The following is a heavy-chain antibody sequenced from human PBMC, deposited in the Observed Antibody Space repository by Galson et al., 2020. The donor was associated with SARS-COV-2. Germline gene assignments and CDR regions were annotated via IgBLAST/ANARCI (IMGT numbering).Heavy chain of an antibody. CDR1: GFTLSSYG. Sequence: GESLMISCAASGFTLSSYGMLWVRQAPGKGLEWVAVLWSDGTNKYYADSVKGRFTISRDTSKNTLYLQMNSLTAEDTAVYYCAKGGAVAGIRGNDYWGQGTLVTISS. CDR3: AKGGAVAGIRGNDY. CDR2: LWSDGTNK. J-gene: IGHJ4*02. V-gene: IGHV3-33*06. D-gene: IGHD6-19*01.